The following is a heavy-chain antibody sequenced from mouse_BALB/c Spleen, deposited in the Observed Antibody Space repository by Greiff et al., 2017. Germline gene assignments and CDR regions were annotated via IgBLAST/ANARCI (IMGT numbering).Heavy chain of an antibody. CDR3: ERMNYYGNRNYAMAY. CDR1: GYTFSSYW. CDR2: ILPGSGST. J-gene: IGHJ4*01. D-gene: IGHD2-1*01. Sequence: QVQLQQSGAELLKPGASVKISCKATGYTFSSYWIEWVKQRPGHGLEWIGEILPGSGSTNYNEKFKGKATFTADTSSNTAYMQLSSLTSEDSAVYYCERMNYYGNRNYAMAYWGQGTSVTVS. V-gene: IGHV1-9*01.